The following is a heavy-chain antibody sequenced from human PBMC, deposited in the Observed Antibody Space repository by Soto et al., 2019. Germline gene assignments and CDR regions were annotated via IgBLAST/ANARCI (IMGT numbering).Heavy chain of an antibody. CDR2: ISGSGGST. J-gene: IGHJ5*02. D-gene: IGHD6-19*01. V-gene: IGHV3-23*01. Sequence: GGSLRLSCAASGFTFSSYAMTWVRQAPGKGLEWVSAISGSGGSTYYADSVKGRFTISRDNSKNTLYLQMNSLRAEDTAVYYCAKDSHHGYSSGWYRGLNWFDPWGQGTLVTVSS. CDR3: AKDSHHGYSSGWYRGLNWFDP. CDR1: GFTFSSYA.